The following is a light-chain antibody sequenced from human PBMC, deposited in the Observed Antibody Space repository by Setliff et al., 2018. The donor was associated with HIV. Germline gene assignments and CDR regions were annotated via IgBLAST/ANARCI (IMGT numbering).Light chain of an antibody. CDR1: TSNIGLNF. J-gene: IGLJ1*01. CDR3: GALDNILTVYL. CDR2: DDN. Sequence: QSVLTQPPSVSAAPLQRVTISCSVRTSNIGLNFVSWYQQFPGSVPRLLIYDDNKRPSGIPDRFSASKSGTSATLDITGLQTGYEAAYFCGALDNILTVYLFGTGTKVTVL. V-gene: IGLV1-51*01.